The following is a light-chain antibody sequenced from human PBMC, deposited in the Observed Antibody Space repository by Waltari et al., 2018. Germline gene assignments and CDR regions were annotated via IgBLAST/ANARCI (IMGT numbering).Light chain of an antibody. CDR2: EVI. J-gene: IGLJ2*01. CDR3: SSYTSSSTVV. V-gene: IGLV2-14*01. Sequence: QSALTQPASVSGSPGQSITIPCTGTSRYAGGYHFASWYQQPPGKAPNLMIYEVINRPSGVSNRFSGSKSGNTASLTISGLQAEDEADYYCSSYTSSSTVVFGGGTKLTVL. CDR1: SRYAGGYHF.